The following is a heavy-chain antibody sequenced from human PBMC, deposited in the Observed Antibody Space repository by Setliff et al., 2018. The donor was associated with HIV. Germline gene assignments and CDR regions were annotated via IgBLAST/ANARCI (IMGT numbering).Heavy chain of an antibody. CDR2: ISSSSSTI. V-gene: IGHV3-48*01. CDR1: GFTFSTYP. Sequence: GGSLRLSCAASGFTFSTYPMSWVRQAPGKGLEWVSYISSSSSTIYYADSVKGRFTISRDNAKNSLYLQMNSLRPEDTAVYYCARVQQQLLQEDDYFDYWGQGTLVTVSS. J-gene: IGHJ4*02. D-gene: IGHD6-13*01. CDR3: ARVQQQLLQEDDYFDY.